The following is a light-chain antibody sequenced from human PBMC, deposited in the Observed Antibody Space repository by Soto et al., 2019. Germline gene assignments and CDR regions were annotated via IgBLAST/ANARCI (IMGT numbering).Light chain of an antibody. CDR3: QQYNSYRT. CDR2: KAS. Sequence: DIQMTQSPSTLSASVGDRVTSTCRASQSISSWLAWYQQKPGKAPKLLIYKASSLESVVPSRFSGSGSGTEFTLTISILQPDDFATYYCQQYNSYRTFGQGTKVDIK. V-gene: IGKV1-5*03. J-gene: IGKJ1*01. CDR1: QSISSW.